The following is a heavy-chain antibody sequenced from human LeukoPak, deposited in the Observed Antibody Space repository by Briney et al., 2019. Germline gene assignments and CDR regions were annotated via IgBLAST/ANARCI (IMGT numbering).Heavy chain of an antibody. J-gene: IGHJ4*02. CDR3: AKSRTSWELDY. CDR2: ISYDGSNK. Sequence: GGSLRLSCAASGFTFSSYGMHWVRQAPGKGLEWVAVISYDGSNKYYADSVKGRFTISRDNSKNTLYLQMNSLRAEDTAVYYCAKSRTSWELDYWGQGTLVTVSS. D-gene: IGHD1-1*01. V-gene: IGHV3-30*18. CDR1: GFTFSSYG.